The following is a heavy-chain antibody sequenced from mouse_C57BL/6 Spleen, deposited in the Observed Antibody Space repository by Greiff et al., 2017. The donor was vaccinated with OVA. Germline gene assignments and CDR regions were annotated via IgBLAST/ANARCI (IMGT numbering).Heavy chain of an antibody. CDR3: ARFLNWDEGFAY. Sequence: QVQLQQSGAELVKPGASVKLSCKASGYTFTSYWMHWVKQRPGQGLEWIGMIHPNSGSTNYNEKFKSKATLTVDKSSSTAYMQLSSLTSEDSAVYYCARFLNWDEGFAYWGQGTLVTVSA. CDR1: GYTFTSYW. J-gene: IGHJ3*01. CDR2: IHPNSGST. V-gene: IGHV1-64*01. D-gene: IGHD4-1*02.